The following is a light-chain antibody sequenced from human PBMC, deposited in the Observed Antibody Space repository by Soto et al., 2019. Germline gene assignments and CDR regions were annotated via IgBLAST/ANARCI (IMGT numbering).Light chain of an antibody. V-gene: IGKV3-20*01. CDR3: QQYSSSPWT. CDR2: GAS. CDR1: QSVSSSY. J-gene: IGKJ1*01. Sequence: EIVLTQSPGTLSLSPGERATLSCRASQSVSSSYVDWYQQQPGQAPRLLIYGASSRATGIPDRFSGSGSGTDFTLTISSLEPEDFAVYYCQQYSSSPWTFGQGTKVEIK.